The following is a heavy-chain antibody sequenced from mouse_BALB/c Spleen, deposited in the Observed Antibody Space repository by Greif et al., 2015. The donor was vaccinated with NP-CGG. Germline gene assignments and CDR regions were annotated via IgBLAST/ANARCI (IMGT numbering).Heavy chain of an antibody. Sequence: EVQLQQSGPELVKPGASVKMSCKASGYTFTSYVMHWVKQKPGQGLEWIGYINPYNDGTKYNEKFKGKATLTSDKSSSTAYMELSSLTSEDSAVYYWAREAPYDYGWFAYWGQGTLVTVSA. CDR1: GYTFTSYV. V-gene: IGHV1-14*01. CDR3: AREAPYDYGWFAY. CDR2: INPYNDGT. J-gene: IGHJ3*01. D-gene: IGHD2-4*01.